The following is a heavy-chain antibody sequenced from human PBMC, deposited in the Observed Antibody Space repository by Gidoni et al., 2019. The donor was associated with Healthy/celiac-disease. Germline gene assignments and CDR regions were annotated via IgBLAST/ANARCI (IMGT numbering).Heavy chain of an antibody. CDR3: AHRRVQWELPGAYFDY. J-gene: IGHJ4*02. Sequence: QITLKESGPTLVKPTQTLTLTCTFSGFSLSTSGVGVGWIRQPPGKALEWLALIYWDDDKRYSPSLKSRLTITKDTSKNQVVLTMTNMDPVDTATYYCAHRRVQWELPGAYFDYWGQGTLVTVSS. D-gene: IGHD1-26*01. CDR1: GFSLSTSGVG. CDR2: IYWDDDK. V-gene: IGHV2-5*02.